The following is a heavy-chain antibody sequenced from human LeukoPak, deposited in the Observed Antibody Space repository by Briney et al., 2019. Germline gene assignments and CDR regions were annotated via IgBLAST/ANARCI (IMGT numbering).Heavy chain of an antibody. D-gene: IGHD1-1*01. CDR3: ARDKQPGDY. V-gene: IGHV4-59*01. Sequence: PCATLSLTCTVSGDSISPYYLGWIRQPPGKGLEWIGYIYYSGDTTYTPPLKSRVTMSVDTSKNQFSLKLSSVTAADTAVYYCARDKQPGDYWGQGALVTVSS. CDR1: GDSISPYY. J-gene: IGHJ4*02. CDR2: IYYSGDT.